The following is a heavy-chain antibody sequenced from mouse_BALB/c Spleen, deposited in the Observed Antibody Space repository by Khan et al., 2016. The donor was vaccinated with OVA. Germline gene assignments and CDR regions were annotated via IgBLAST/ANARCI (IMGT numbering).Heavy chain of an antibody. CDR2: LYPFNDDT. CDR3: AKNYRYDVYFDY. CDR1: GYTFTSYV. J-gene: IGHJ2*01. D-gene: IGHD2-14*01. Sequence: VQLKESGPELVKPGASVKMSCEASGYTFTSYVIHWVKQKPGQGLEWIGYLYPFNDDTKYNEKFKGKATLTSDTSSSTAYMELRSLTSEDSAVYYCAKNYRYDVYFDYGGQGTTLTVSS. V-gene: IGHV1S136*01.